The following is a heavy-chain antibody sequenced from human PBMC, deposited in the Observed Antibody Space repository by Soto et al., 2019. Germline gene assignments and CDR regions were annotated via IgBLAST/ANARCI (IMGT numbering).Heavy chain of an antibody. CDR3: ARDTYYYDSSGSYIPYYYYGMDV. CDR1: GFTFSSYA. CDR2: ISYDGSNK. Sequence: SGGSLRLSCAASGFTFSSYAMHWVRQAPGKGLEWLAVISYDGSNKYYADSVKGRFTISRDNSNNTLYLQMNSLRAEDTAEYYCARDTYYYDSSGSYIPYYYYGMDVWGQGTTVTVSS. V-gene: IGHV3-30-3*01. D-gene: IGHD3-22*01. J-gene: IGHJ6*02.